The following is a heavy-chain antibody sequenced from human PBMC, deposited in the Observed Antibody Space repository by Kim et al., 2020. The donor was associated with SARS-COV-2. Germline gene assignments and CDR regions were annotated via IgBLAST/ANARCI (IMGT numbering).Heavy chain of an antibody. CDR1: GFTFSSYA. Sequence: GGSLRLSCAASGFTFSSYAMSWVRQAPGKGLEWVSAISGSGGSTYYADSVKGRFTISRDNSKNTLYLQMNSLRAEDTAVYYCAKPPGVECSSTSCYNALYFDLWGRGTLVTVSS. D-gene: IGHD2-2*02. J-gene: IGHJ2*01. CDR3: AKPPGVECSSTSCYNALYFDL. V-gene: IGHV3-23*01. CDR2: ISGSGGST.